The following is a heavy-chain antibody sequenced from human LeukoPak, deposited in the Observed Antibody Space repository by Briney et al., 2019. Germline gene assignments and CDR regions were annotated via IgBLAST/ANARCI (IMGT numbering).Heavy chain of an antibody. D-gene: IGHD3-10*01. CDR3: ARVKYYGSGGGLGY. CDR1: GFTFSSYS. CDR2: ISSSSSYI. J-gene: IGHJ4*02. Sequence: GGSLRLSCAASGFTFSSYSMNWVRQAPGKGLEWVSSISSSSSYIYSADSVKGRFTISRDNAKTSLYLQMNSLGAEDTAVYYWARVKYYGSGGGLGYWGQGTLVTVSS. V-gene: IGHV3-21*01.